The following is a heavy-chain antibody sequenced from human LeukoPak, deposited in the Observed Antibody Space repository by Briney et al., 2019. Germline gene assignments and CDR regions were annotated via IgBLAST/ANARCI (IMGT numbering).Heavy chain of an antibody. J-gene: IGHJ4*02. CDR1: GGSISTSRYY. CDR2: IYYTGST. V-gene: IGHV4-39*07. Sequence: SETLSLTCTVSGGSISTSRYYWGWIRQPPGKGLEWIGSIYYTGSTYYNPSLKSRVTISVDTSKNQFSLKLSSVTAADTAVYYCARERATYYYGSGSYYDYWGQGTLVTVSS. D-gene: IGHD3-10*01. CDR3: ARERATYYYGSGSYYDY.